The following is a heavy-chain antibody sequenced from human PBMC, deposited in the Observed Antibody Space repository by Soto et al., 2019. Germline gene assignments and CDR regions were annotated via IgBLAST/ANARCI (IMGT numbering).Heavy chain of an antibody. CDR3: ARVLPPFDP. CDR2: INAYNGNT. Sequence: QVQLVQSGAEVKKPGASVKVSCKASGYTFTSYGISWVRQAPGPGREWMGWINAYNGNTNYAQKLQGRVTMTTDTSTSTAHMAQRSLGYDDTAVYYGARVLPPFDPWGQGTLVTVSS. J-gene: IGHJ5*02. CDR1: GYTFTSYG. V-gene: IGHV1-18*01.